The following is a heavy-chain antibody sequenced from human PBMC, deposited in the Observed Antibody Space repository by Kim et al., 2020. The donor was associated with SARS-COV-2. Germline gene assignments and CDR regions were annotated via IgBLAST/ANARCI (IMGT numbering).Heavy chain of an antibody. V-gene: IGHV3-53*01. D-gene: IGHD5-18*01. CDR3: ARGWVQLWLIFDY. J-gene: IGHJ4*02. CDR1: GFTVSSNY. CDR2: IYSGGST. Sequence: GGSLRLSCAASGFTVSSNYMSWVRQAPGKGLEWVSVIYSGGSTSYADSAKGRFTISRDNSKNTLYLQMNSLRAEDTAVYYCARGWVQLWLIFDYWGQGTLVTASS.